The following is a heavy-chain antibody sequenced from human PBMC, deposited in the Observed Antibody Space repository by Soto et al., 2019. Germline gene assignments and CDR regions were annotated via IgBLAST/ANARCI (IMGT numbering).Heavy chain of an antibody. CDR3: ARARPDIVQVVGETPGYYGMGV. CDR2: ISSRRFTK. V-gene: IGHV3-11*01. D-gene: IGHD2-15*01. Sequence: AGSLRLSCAASGFTFSDYYMSWIRQAPGKGLEWVSYISSRRFTKYYGASVRGRFTISMDNAKKSLYLQTNSLRVEDTAVYYCARARPDIVQVVGETPGYYGMGVWGQGTTVTVSS. J-gene: IGHJ6*02. CDR1: GFTFSDYY.